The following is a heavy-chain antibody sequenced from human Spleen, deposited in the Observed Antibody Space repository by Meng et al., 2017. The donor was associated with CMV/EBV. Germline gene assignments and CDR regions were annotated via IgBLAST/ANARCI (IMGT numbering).Heavy chain of an antibody. CDR2: VYYSGTT. Sequence: GSLRLSCSVSGGSMTNDYWSWIRQPPGKGLDWIGYVYYSGTTNYNPSLKSRVTISVDTSQNQFSLKLSSVTAADTAVYYCASGGSHFAYWGQGTLVTGLL. J-gene: IGHJ4*02. CDR1: GGSMTNDY. D-gene: IGHD1-26*01. CDR3: ASGGSHFAY. V-gene: IGHV4-59*13.